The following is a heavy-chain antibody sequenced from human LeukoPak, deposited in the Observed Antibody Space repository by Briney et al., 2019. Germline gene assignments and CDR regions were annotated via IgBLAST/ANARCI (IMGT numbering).Heavy chain of an antibody. J-gene: IGHJ3*02. CDR1: GGSISSYY. CDR2: IYYSGST. CDR3: ARDPFSGYSSDAFDI. D-gene: IGHD6-13*01. V-gene: IGHV4-59*01. Sequence: SETLSLTCTVSGGSISSYYWSWIRQPPRKGLEWIGYIYYSGSTNYNPSLKSRVTISVDTSKNQFSLKLSSVTAADTAVYYCARDPFSGYSSDAFDIWGQGTMVTVSS.